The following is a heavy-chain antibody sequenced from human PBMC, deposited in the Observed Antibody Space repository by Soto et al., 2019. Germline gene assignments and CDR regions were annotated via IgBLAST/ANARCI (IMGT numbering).Heavy chain of an antibody. CDR3: ARGGRQWLVTSDFNY. J-gene: IGHJ4*02. CDR1: GFTFSDYA. Sequence: VQLVESGGGVVQPGRSLQLSCAASGFTFSDYAMHWVRQAPGKGLEWVAVVSHDGRNTHYADSVKGRFTISRDSSKNTVSLEMTSLRAEDTAVYYCARGGRQWLVTSDFNYWGQGALVTVSS. V-gene: IGHV3-30*03. CDR2: VSHDGRNT. D-gene: IGHD6-19*01.